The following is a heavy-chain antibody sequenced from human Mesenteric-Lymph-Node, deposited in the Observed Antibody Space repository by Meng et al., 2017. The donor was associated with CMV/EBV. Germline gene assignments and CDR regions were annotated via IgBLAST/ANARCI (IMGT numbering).Heavy chain of an antibody. V-gene: IGHV3-48*04. Sequence: GESLKISCAASGFTFITYSMKWVRQAPGKGLECISHISGTSTAIYYADSVKDRFTISRDNAKNSLYLQMNSLRAEDTAVYYCARRQILYGSGSSPRGYGMDVWGQGTTVTVSS. D-gene: IGHD3-10*01. CDR2: ISGTSTAI. CDR1: GFTFITYS. CDR3: ARRQILYGSGSSPRGYGMDV. J-gene: IGHJ6*02.